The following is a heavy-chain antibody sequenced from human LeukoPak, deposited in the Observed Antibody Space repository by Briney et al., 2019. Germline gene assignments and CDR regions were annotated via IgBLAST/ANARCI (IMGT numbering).Heavy chain of an antibody. V-gene: IGHV3-15*01. D-gene: IGHD2-2*01. J-gene: IGHJ6*03. Sequence: KAGGSLRLSCAASGFTFSNTWMSWVRQAPGKGLEWVGRIKSKTDGGTTDYAAPVKGRFTISRDDSKNTLYLQMNSLKTEDTAVYYCTNDLLPAAMRDYYYYYMDVWGKGTTVTVSS. CDR3: TNDLLPAAMRDYYYYYMDV. CDR2: IKSKTDGGTT. CDR1: GFTFSNTW.